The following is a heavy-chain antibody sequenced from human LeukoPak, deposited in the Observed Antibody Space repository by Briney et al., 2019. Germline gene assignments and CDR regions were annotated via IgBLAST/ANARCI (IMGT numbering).Heavy chain of an antibody. CDR3: ARGPAAILPFDY. CDR2: IYHSGST. V-gene: IGHV4-38-2*01. J-gene: IGHJ4*02. Sequence: SETLSLTCAVSGYSISSGYYWGWIRQPPGKGLEWIGSIYHSGSTYYNPSLKSRVTISVDTSKDQFSLKLSSVTAADTAVYYCARGPAAILPFDYWGQGTLVTVSS. CDR1: GYSISSGYY. D-gene: IGHD2-2*02.